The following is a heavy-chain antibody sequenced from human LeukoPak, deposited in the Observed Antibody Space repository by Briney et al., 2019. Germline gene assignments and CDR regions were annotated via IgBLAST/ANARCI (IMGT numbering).Heavy chain of an antibody. Sequence: GGSLRLSCAASGFSFTYYGMHWVRQAPGKGLEWEAVISYDGSNKYYADSVKGRFTFSRDNANNSLYLQMNSLRAEDTAVYYCAREVAVAARPALDYWGQGTLVTVSS. CDR2: ISYDGSNK. D-gene: IGHD6-19*01. V-gene: IGHV3-30*03. J-gene: IGHJ4*02. CDR1: GFSFTYYG. CDR3: AREVAVAARPALDY.